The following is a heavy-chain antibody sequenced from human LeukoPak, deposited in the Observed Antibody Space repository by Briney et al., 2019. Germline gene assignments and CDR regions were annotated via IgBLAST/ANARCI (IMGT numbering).Heavy chain of an antibody. Sequence: PGGSLRLSCAASGFTFSSYEMNWVRQAPGKGLEWISYISSTGITIYYADSVKGRFTISKDNAKNSLYLQMNSLRDEDTAIYYCARNLQSRTQGYYFVYWGQGILVTVSS. CDR2: ISSTGITI. CDR3: ARNLQSRTQGYYFVY. J-gene: IGHJ4*02. V-gene: IGHV3-48*03. CDR1: GFTFSSYE. D-gene: IGHD2-2*01.